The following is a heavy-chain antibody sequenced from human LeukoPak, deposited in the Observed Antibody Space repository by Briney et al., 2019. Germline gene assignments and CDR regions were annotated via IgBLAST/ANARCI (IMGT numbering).Heavy chain of an antibody. CDR3: ARQAGDSSEDLGFDY. Sequence: GESLKTSCKGSGYSFTSYWIGWVRQMPGKGLGWMEIIYPGDSDTRYSPSFQGQVTISADKSISTAYLQWSSLKASDTDMYFCARQAGDSSEDLGFDYWGQGTLVTVSS. D-gene: IGHD3-22*01. CDR2: IYPGDSDT. J-gene: IGHJ4*02. CDR1: GYSFTSYW. V-gene: IGHV5-51*01.